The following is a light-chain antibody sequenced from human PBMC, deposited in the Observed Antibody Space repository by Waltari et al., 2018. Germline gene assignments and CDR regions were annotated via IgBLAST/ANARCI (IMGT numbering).Light chain of an antibody. CDR1: SSYVGGYNF. J-gene: IGLJ1*01. Sequence: QSALTQPASVSGSPGQSITISCTGTSSYVGGYNFVSWYQQHPGKVPKLIIYDVTNRTSRVFILFSASTSGNTASLTISGLQAEDVVDYYCSCYTPSSTYVFGTGTKVTVL. CDR3: SCYTPSSTYV. V-gene: IGLV2-14*03. CDR2: DVT.